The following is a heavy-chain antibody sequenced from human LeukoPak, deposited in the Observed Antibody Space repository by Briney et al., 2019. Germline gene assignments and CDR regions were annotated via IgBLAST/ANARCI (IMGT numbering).Heavy chain of an antibody. J-gene: IGHJ6*02. CDR2: ISSNGGST. V-gene: IGHV3-64*01. D-gene: IGHD4-11*01. CDR1: GFTFSSYA. CDR3: ARALPTVNYYYYGMDV. Sequence: GGSLRLSCAASGFTFSSYAMHWVRQAPGKGPEYVSAISSNGGSTYYANSVKGRFTISRDNSKNTLYLQMGSLRAEDMAVYYCARALPTVNYYYYGMDVWGQGTTVTVSS.